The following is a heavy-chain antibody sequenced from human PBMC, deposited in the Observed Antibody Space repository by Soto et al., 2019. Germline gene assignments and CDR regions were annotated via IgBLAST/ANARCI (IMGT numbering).Heavy chain of an antibody. Sequence: GQLVESGGGEVQPGRSLRLSCAASGFKFTDFALHWVRQAPGKGLEWVAIIAYDGSEKHYADSVKGRFAISRDNPKNTLYLEINSLRPEDTDVYFCARRAWHSDYAIDVWGQGTTVTVFS. CDR2: IAYDGSEK. J-gene: IGHJ6*02. V-gene: IGHV3-30*09. CDR1: GFKFTDFA. CDR3: ARRAWHSDYAIDV. D-gene: IGHD1-26*01.